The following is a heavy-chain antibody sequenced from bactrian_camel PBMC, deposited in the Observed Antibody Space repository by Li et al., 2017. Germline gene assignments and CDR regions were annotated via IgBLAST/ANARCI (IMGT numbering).Heavy chain of an antibody. Sequence: HVQLVESGGGSVEAGESLRLSCKASGYNIFTAFCAAWFRQTPGKEREVVAALYTGGGTDAYYVDSVKGRFTISQDNAKNTLYLQMDSLKPEDTAMYYCGGDWGEPTYCRGDSLPAWSYRGQGTQVTVS. CDR3: GGDWGEPTYCRGDSLPAWSY. V-gene: IGHV3S54*01. CDR2: LYTGGGTDA. CDR1: GYNIFTAFC. D-gene: IGHD2*01. J-gene: IGHJ4*01.